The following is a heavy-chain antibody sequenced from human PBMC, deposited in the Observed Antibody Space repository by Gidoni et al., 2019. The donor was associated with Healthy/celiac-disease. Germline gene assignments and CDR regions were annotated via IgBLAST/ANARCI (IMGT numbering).Heavy chain of an antibody. CDR1: GYTFTSYA. V-gene: IGHV1-3*01. Sequence: QVQPVPSGAEVKKPGASVKVSCQASGYTFTSYAMHWVRQAPGKRLEWMGWINAGNGNTKYSQKFQGRVTITRDTSASTAYMELSSLRSEDTAVYYCARVIAAAGNYFDYWGQGTLVTVSS. J-gene: IGHJ4*02. CDR2: INAGNGNT. D-gene: IGHD6-13*01. CDR3: ARVIAAAGNYFDY.